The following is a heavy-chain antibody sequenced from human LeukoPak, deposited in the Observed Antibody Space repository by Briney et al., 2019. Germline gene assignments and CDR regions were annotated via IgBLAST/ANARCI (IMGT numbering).Heavy chain of an antibody. J-gene: IGHJ4*02. CDR3: AKSSDGSTSFDQ. Sequence: GGSLRLSCVASGFTFRTYAMSWVRQAPGKVLEWVSGISDSGGTTYYVDSVKGWFTISRDNSKNTLYLQINSLRAEDMALYYCAKSSDGSTSFDQWGQGTLVTVSS. CDR2: ISDSGGTT. D-gene: IGHD2-2*01. V-gene: IGHV3-23*01. CDR1: GFTFRTYA.